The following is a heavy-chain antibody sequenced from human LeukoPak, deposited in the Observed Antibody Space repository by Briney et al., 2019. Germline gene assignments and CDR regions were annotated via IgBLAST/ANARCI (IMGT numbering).Heavy chain of an antibody. CDR1: GGSISTGRDF. V-gene: IGHV4-39*02. CDR2: FSYSGTT. CDR3: ARWYTGTTPFYFDY. J-gene: IGHJ4*02. D-gene: IGHD1/OR15-1a*01. Sequence: PSETLSLTCTVSGGSISTGRDFRGWIRQPPGKGLEWITTFSYSGTTFYNSSLKSRVTITADTSNNRFSLKLSSVTAADTAVYYCARWYTGTTPFYFDYWGQGTLVTVAS.